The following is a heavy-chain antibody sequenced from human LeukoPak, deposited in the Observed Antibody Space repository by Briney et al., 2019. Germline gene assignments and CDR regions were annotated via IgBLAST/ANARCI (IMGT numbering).Heavy chain of an antibody. Sequence: ASVKVSCKASGYTFTGYYMHWVRQAPGQGLEWMGWINPNSGGTNYAQKFQGRVTITTDESTSTAYMELSSLRSEDTAVYYCARAHGSRTSYYYYYYMDVWGKGTTVTVSS. J-gene: IGHJ6*03. D-gene: IGHD1-14*01. V-gene: IGHV1-2*02. CDR3: ARAHGSRTSYYYYYYMDV. CDR2: INPNSGGT. CDR1: GYTFTGYY.